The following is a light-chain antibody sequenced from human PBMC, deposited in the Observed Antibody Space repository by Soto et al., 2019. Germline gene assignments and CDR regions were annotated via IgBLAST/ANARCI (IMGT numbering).Light chain of an antibody. Sequence: EPVLIQSPASLSLSPGERCTLSCMAIQNIGGYLAWYEQKPGKAPRLLIYDASNRATGIPARFSGSGSGTDFTLTISSLEPEDFAVYYCHQRTNWPITFGQGTRLEIK. CDR3: HQRTNWPIT. V-gene: IGKV3-11*01. CDR1: QNIGGY. CDR2: DAS. J-gene: IGKJ5*01.